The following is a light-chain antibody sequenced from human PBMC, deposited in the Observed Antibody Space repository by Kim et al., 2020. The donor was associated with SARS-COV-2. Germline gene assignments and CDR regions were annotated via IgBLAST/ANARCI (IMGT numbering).Light chain of an antibody. J-gene: IGKJ4*01. V-gene: IGKV1-8*01. CDR3: QQYYSYSLT. CDR1: QGISSY. CDR2: AAS. Sequence: AIRMTQSPSSISASTGDRVTITCRASQGISSYLAWYQQKPGKAPKLLIYAASTLQSGVPSRFNSSGSGTDFTLTISCLQSEDFATYYCQQYYSYSLTFGGGTKVDIK.